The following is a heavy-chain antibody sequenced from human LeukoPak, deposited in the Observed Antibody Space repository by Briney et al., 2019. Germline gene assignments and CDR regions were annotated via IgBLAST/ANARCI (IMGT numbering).Heavy chain of an antibody. CDR3: TSSSGYDFSS. J-gene: IGHJ4*02. Sequence: GGSLRLSCAASGFTCSGSAMHWVRQASGKGLEWVGRIRSKANNYATAYAASVKGRLTISRDDPKNTAYTQMNSLKTEDTAVYYCTSSSGYDFSSWGQGTLVTVSS. D-gene: IGHD5-12*01. V-gene: IGHV3-73*01. CDR1: GFTCSGSA. CDR2: IRSKANNYAT.